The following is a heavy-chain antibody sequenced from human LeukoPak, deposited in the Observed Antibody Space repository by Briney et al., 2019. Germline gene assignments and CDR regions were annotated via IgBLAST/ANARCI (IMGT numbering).Heavy chain of an antibody. V-gene: IGHV3-23*01. CDR3: ARVYGDYVGY. J-gene: IGHJ4*02. Sequence: GGSLRLSCAASGFTFSSYGMSWVRQAPGKGLEWVSAITGSGGTTYYADSVKGRFTISRDNSKNTLHLQMNSLRAEDTAVYYCARVYGDYVGYWGQGTLVTVSS. D-gene: IGHD4-17*01. CDR1: GFTFSSYG. CDR2: ITGSGGTT.